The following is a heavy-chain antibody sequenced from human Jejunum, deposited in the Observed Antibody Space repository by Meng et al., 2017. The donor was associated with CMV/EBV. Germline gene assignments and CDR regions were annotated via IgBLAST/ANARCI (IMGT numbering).Heavy chain of an antibody. CDR1: GFTFSNYW. Sequence: CAASGFTFSNYWMTWVRHTPGKGLEWVANIKQDGSEKQYVDSVKGRFTISRNNAKNSLYLQMNNLSAEDTAVYYCAGGAGWIFDLWGRGTLVTVSS. J-gene: IGHJ2*01. CDR3: AGGAGWIFDL. CDR2: IKQDGSEK. D-gene: IGHD5-12*01. V-gene: IGHV3-7*01.